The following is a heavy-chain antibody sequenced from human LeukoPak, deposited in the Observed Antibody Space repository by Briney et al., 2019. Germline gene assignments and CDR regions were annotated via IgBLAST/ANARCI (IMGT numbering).Heavy chain of an antibody. V-gene: IGHV4-34*01. Sequence: SETLSLTCAVYGGSFSGYFWSWIRQPPGKGLEWIGEINHSGSTNYNPSLKSRVTISVDTSKNQFSLKLSSVTAADTAVYYCASGIVVVKYWGQGTLVTVSS. CDR3: ASGIVVVKY. CDR1: GGSFSGYF. CDR2: INHSGST. D-gene: IGHD3-22*01. J-gene: IGHJ4*02.